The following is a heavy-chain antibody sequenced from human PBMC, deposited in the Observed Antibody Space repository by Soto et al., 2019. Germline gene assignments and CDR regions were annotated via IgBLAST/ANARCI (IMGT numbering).Heavy chain of an antibody. CDR2: ISTYNGNT. V-gene: IGHV1-18*04. CDR3: AIIAVARGNY. CDR1: GYTFTSND. Sequence: GASVKVSCKASGYTFTSNDISWVRQAPGQGLEWMGWISTYNGNTNYAQKLQGRVTMTTDTSTSTAYMELRSLRSDDTAVYYCAIIAVARGNYWGQGPRVTVSS. J-gene: IGHJ4*02. D-gene: IGHD6-19*01.